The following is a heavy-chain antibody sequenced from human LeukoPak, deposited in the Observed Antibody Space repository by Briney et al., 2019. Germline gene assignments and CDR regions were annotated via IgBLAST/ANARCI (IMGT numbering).Heavy chain of an antibody. CDR3: ARDPSGWYSYYYYYYMDV. J-gene: IGHJ6*03. Sequence: ASVKVSCKASGYTFTSYGISWVRQAPGQGLEWMGWVSAYNGNTNYAQKLQGRVTMTTDTSTSTAYMELRSLRSDDTAVYYCARDPSGWYSYYYYYYMDVWGKGTTVTVSS. CDR2: VSAYNGNT. D-gene: IGHD6-13*01. CDR1: GYTFTSYG. V-gene: IGHV1-18*01.